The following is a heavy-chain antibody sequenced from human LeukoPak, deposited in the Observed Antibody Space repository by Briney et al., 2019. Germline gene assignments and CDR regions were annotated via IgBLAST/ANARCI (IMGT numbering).Heavy chain of an antibody. CDR1: GGTFSSYA. D-gene: IGHD4-23*01. Sequence: ASVKVSCKASGGTFSSYAISWVRQAPGQGLEWMGRIIPILGIANYAQKFQDRVTITADKSTSTAYMELSSLRSEDTAVYYCARDPGGNHALDYWGQGTLVTVSS. CDR3: ARDPGGNHALDY. J-gene: IGHJ4*02. CDR2: IIPILGIA. V-gene: IGHV1-69*04.